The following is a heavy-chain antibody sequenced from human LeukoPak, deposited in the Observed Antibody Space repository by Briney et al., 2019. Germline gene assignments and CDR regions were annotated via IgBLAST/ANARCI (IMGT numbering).Heavy chain of an antibody. CDR3: ASVYYYGSGTQGAFDV. CDR1: GYSFTNYW. Sequence: GESLKISCKGSGYSFTNYWIGWVRQMPGKGLEWMGIIYPGDSETRYSPSFQGQVTISADKSISTAYLQWSSLKASDTAMYYCASVYYYGSGTQGAFDVWGQGTMVTVSS. D-gene: IGHD3-10*01. J-gene: IGHJ3*01. V-gene: IGHV5-51*01. CDR2: IYPGDSET.